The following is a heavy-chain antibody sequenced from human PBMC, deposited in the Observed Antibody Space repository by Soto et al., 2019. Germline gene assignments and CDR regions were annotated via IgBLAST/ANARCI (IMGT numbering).Heavy chain of an antibody. D-gene: IGHD3-3*01. J-gene: IGHJ3*02. Sequence: TLSLTCTVSGGSISSGDYYWSWIRQPPGKGLEWIGYIYYSGSTYYNPSLKSRVTISVDTSKNQFSLKLSSVTAADTAVYYCARDLGVTIFGVVVPDAFDIWGQGTMVS. V-gene: IGHV4-30-4*01. CDR1: GGSISSGDYY. CDR2: IYYSGST. CDR3: ARDLGVTIFGVVVPDAFDI.